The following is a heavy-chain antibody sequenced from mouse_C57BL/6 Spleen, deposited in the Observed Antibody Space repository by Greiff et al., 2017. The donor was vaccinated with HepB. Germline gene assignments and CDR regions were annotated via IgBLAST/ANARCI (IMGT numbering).Heavy chain of an antibody. V-gene: IGHV1-59*01. Sequence: QVQLQQPGAELVRPGTSVKLSCKASGYTFTSYWMHWVKQRPGQGLEWIGVIDPSDSYTNYNQKFKGKATLTVDTSSSTAYMQLSSLTSEDSAVYYCARGNDYDGNYFDYWGQGTTLTVSS. CDR2: IDPSDSYT. D-gene: IGHD2-4*01. J-gene: IGHJ2*01. CDR3: ARGNDYDGNYFDY. CDR1: GYTFTSYW.